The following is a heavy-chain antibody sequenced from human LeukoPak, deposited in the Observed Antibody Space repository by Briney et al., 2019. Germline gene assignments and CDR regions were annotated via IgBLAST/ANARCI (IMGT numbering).Heavy chain of an antibody. CDR1: GGSISSYY. V-gene: IGHV4-59*01. J-gene: IGHJ4*02. D-gene: IGHD4-17*01. Sequence: PSETLSLTCTVSGGSISSYYWSWIRQPPGKGLEWIGYIYYSGSTNYNPSLKSRVTISVDTSKNQFSLKLSSVTAEDTAVYYCASRFHYGDRTGFVWGQGTLVTVSS. CDR3: ASRFHYGDRTGFV. CDR2: IYYSGST.